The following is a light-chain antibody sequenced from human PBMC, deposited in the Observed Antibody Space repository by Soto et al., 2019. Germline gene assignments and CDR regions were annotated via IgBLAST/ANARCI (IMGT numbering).Light chain of an antibody. J-gene: IGLJ1*01. Sequence: QSALTQPASVSGSPGQSITISCTGTISDVGGHGYVSWYQQHPGKAPKLMIYEVTYRPSGVSDRFSGSKSGNTASLTISGLQAEDEAEYYCSSYTNINTRACVFGTGTKLTVL. CDR1: ISDVGGHGY. CDR3: SSYTNINTRACV. CDR2: EVT. V-gene: IGLV2-14*01.